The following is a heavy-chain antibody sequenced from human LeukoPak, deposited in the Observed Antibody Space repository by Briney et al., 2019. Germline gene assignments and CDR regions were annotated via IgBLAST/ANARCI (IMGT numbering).Heavy chain of an antibody. V-gene: IGHV4-31*03. D-gene: IGHD5-18*01. CDR1: GGSISSGGYY. CDR2: IYYSGST. Sequence: PSQTLSLTCTVSGGSISSGGYYWSWIRQHPGKGLEWIGYIYYSGSTYYNPSLKSRVIISVDTSKNQFSLKLSSVTAADTAVYYCARAGIQRDAFDIWGQGTMVTVSS. CDR3: ARAGIQRDAFDI. J-gene: IGHJ3*02.